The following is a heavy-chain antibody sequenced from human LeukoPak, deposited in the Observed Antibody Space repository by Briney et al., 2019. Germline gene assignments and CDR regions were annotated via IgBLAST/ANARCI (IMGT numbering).Heavy chain of an antibody. V-gene: IGHV4-38-2*02. J-gene: IGHJ4*02. Sequence: SETLSLTCSVSGYSISRAYSWGWVRTPPGKGLEWIGSLYDSGSSYYNPSLKSRVTLSVDTSKNELSLQLNSVTAADTAVYFCARGVGYDDTLGSYYGFFDYWGQGTLVAVSS. CDR2: LYDSGSS. D-gene: IGHD3-22*01. CDR3: ARGVGYDDTLGSYYGFFDY. CDR1: GYSISRAYS.